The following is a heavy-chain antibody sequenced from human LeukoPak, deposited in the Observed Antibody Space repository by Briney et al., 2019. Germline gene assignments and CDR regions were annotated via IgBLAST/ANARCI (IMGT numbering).Heavy chain of an antibody. J-gene: IGHJ4*02. D-gene: IGHD5-12*01. CDR2: ISSSSSYI. Sequence: GGSLRLSCAASGFTFSSNSMNWVRQAPGKGLEWVSSISSSSSYIYYADSVKGRFTISRDNAKNSLYLQMNSLRAEDTAVYYCARDSLRYSGYDSLDYWGQGTLVTVSS. CDR3: ARDSLRYSGYDSLDY. V-gene: IGHV3-21*01. CDR1: GFTFSSNS.